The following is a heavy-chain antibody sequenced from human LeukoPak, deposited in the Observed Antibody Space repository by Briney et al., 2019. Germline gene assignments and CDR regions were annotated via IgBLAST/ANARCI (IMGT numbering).Heavy chain of an antibody. CDR3: ARNVRDGYDAFDI. CDR1: GFTFSSYA. D-gene: IGHD3-10*01. V-gene: IGHV3-48*03. J-gene: IGHJ3*02. Sequence: TGGSLRLSCEASGFTFSSYAMSWVRQAPGKGLEWVSYISRSGTTIYYADSVKGRFTISRDNAKNSLYLQMNSLRAEDTAVYYCARNVRDGYDAFDIWGQGTKVTVSS. CDR2: ISRSGTTI.